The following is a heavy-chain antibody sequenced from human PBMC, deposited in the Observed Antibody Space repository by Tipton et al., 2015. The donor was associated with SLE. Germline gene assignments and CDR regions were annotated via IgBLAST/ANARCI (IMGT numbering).Heavy chain of an antibody. D-gene: IGHD7-27*01. CDR1: GYSVSNAYY. CDR3: ARAPRKLGNYWYFDL. V-gene: IGHV4-38-2*02. J-gene: IGHJ2*01. CDR2: LYHSGSA. Sequence: TLSLTCNVSGYSVSNAYYWGWIRQPPGKGLEWIGSLYHSGSAFYNPSLKSRLTISLDTSKNQFSLKVISVTAADTAVYYCARAPRKLGNYWYFDLWGRGTLVTVSS.